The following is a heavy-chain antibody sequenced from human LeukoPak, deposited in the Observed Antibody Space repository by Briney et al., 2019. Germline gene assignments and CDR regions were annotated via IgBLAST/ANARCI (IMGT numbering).Heavy chain of an antibody. V-gene: IGHV1-2*02. CDR3: ARARSSAYYAFDY. Sequence: ASVKVSFKTSGYTFTAHYIHWVRQAPGQGLEWMACINPNSGDTKYAQKFQGRVTMTSDTSISTAYMELSRLKSDDTAFYYCARARSSAYYAFDYWGQGTLVTVSS. D-gene: IGHD3-22*01. J-gene: IGHJ4*02. CDR2: INPNSGDT. CDR1: GYTFTAHY.